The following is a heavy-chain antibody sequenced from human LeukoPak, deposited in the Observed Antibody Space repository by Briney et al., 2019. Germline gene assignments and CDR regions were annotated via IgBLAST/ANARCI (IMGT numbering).Heavy chain of an antibody. D-gene: IGHD4-23*01. CDR2: IYHSGST. V-gene: IGHV4-4*02. CDR1: GGSISSSNW. J-gene: IGHJ4*02. Sequence: PSGTLSLTCAVSGGSISSSNWWSWVRQPPGKGLEWIGEIYHSGSTNYNPSLKSRVTISVDTSKNQFSLKLSSVTAADTAVYYCARDLGRWSHYFDHWGQGTLVTVSS. CDR3: ARDLGRWSHYFDH.